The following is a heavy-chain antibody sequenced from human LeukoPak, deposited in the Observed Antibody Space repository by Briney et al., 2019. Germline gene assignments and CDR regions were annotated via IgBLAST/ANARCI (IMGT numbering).Heavy chain of an antibody. Sequence: SETLSLTCTVSGGSGSRGSYYWSWIRQPPGKGLEWIGYIYYSGSTNYNPSLKSRVTISVATSKNQFSLKLNSVTAADTAVYYCARTTEGYCRSTSCYGFYYSYYMDVWGKGTTVTISS. J-gene: IGHJ6*03. V-gene: IGHV4-61*01. D-gene: IGHD2-2*01. CDR1: GGSGSRGSYY. CDR2: IYYSGST. CDR3: ARTTEGYCRSTSCYGFYYSYYMDV.